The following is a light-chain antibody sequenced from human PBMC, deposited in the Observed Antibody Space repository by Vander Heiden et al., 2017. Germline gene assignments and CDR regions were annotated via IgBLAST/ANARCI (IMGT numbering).Light chain of an antibody. CDR2: GAS. J-gene: IGKJ2*01. Sequence: EIVLTQSQATLSLSPGERTTISCRASQSVSNYLAWYQQRPGQAPRLLIHGASNRATGIPASFSGSGSGTDFILTISSLEPEDFAVYYCQHYNNWPHTFGQGSKLEIK. CDR3: QHYNNWPHT. V-gene: IGKV3-11*01. CDR1: QSVSNY.